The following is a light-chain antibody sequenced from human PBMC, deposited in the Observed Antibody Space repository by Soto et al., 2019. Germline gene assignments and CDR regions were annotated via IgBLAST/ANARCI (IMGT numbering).Light chain of an antibody. CDR1: SSNIGAGYD. Sequence: QLVLTQPPSVSGAPGQRVTISCTGSSSNIGAGYDVHWYQQLPGTAPKLLIYGNSNRPSGVPDRFSGSKSGTSASLAITGLGAEDEGNYYCQSYDSRLSGYVFGTGTKLTAL. J-gene: IGLJ1*01. CDR2: GNS. CDR3: QSYDSRLSGYV. V-gene: IGLV1-40*01.